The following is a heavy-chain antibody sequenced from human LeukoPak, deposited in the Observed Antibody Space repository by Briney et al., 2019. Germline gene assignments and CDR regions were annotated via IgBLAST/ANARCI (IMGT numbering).Heavy chain of an antibody. Sequence: PSETLSLTCAVSGGSISSGGYSWSWIRQPPGKGLEWIGYIYHSGSTYYNPSLKSRVTISVDKSKNQFSLKLSSVTAADTAVYYCARDRGPQLYGDPTGVNWFDPWGQGTLVTVSS. J-gene: IGHJ5*02. V-gene: IGHV4-30-2*01. CDR1: GGSISSGGYS. D-gene: IGHD4-17*01. CDR2: IYHSGST. CDR3: ARDRGPQLYGDPTGVNWFDP.